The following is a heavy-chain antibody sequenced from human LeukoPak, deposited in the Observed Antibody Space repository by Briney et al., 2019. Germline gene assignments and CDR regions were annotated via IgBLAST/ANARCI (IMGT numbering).Heavy chain of an antibody. CDR2: IYHTGTT. CDR3: ARGGPVTIAY. V-gene: IGHV4-4*02. CDR1: GGSISSGDW. Sequence: SETLSLTCAVSGGSISSGDWWSWVRQPPGKGLEWIGEIYHTGTTNYSPSLKSRVTISVDKTKNQFSLNLSSVTAADTAVYYCARGGPVTIAYWGQGSLVTVSS. D-gene: IGHD4-17*01. J-gene: IGHJ4*02.